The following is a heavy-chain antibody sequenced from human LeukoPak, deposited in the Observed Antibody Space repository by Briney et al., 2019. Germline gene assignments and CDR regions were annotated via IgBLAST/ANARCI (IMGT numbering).Heavy chain of an antibody. CDR2: INSDGSWT. Sequence: GGSLRLSCAAPGNSWMHWVRQAPGKGLVWVSHINSDGSWTSYADSVKGRFTISKDNAKNTVYLQMNSRRAEDTAVYYCVSFYETYWGRGTLVTVSS. CDR3: VSFYETY. D-gene: IGHD2/OR15-2a*01. J-gene: IGHJ4*02. CDR1: GNSW. V-gene: IGHV3-74*01.